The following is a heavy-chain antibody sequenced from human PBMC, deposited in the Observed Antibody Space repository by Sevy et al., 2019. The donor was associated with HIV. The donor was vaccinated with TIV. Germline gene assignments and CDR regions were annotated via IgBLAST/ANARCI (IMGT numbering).Heavy chain of an antibody. Sequence: GGSLRLSCAASGFTFSRYAMHWVRQAPGKGLEWVAVIWYEGSTTYYADSVRGRFTISRDSSNNTLYLQMNSLRADDTAVYYCAATATHLDYWGQGTLVTVSS. CDR3: AATATHLDY. V-gene: IGHV3-33*08. D-gene: IGHD1-26*01. J-gene: IGHJ4*02. CDR2: IWYEGSTT. CDR1: GFTFSRYA.